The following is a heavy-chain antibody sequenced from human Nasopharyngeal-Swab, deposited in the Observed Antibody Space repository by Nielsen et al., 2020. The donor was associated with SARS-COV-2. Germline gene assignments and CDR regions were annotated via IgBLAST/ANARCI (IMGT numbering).Heavy chain of an antibody. J-gene: IGHJ5*02. CDR3: AAQPLVVAATGGFDP. CDR2: MNPNSGNT. Sequence: ASVKVSCKASGYTFTSYDINWVRQATGQGLERMGWMNPNSGNTGYAQKFQGRVTMTRNTSISTAYMELSSLRSEDTAVYYCAAQPLVVAATGGFDPWGQGTLVTVSS. V-gene: IGHV1-8*01. D-gene: IGHD2-15*01. CDR1: GYTFTSYD.